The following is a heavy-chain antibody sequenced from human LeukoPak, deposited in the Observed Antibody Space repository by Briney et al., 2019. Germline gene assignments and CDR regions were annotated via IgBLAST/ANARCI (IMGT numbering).Heavy chain of an antibody. Sequence: SETLSLTCAVYGGSFSGYYWSWIRQPPGKGLEWIGEINHSGSTNYNPSLKSRVTISVDTSKNQFSLKLSSVTAADTAVYYCARPLWDIGSYYFDYWGQGTLVTVSS. CDR3: ARPLWDIGSYYFDY. D-gene: IGHD1-26*01. J-gene: IGHJ4*02. CDR2: INHSGST. CDR1: GGSFSGYY. V-gene: IGHV4-34*01.